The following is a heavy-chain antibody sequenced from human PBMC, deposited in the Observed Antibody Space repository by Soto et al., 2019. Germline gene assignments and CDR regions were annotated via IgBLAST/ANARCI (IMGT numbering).Heavy chain of an antibody. J-gene: IGHJ6*02. CDR2: IYWNGNE. V-gene: IGHV2-5*01. Sequence: QITLRESGPTLVKPTQTLTVTCSFSGFSFTASGVGVGWFRQPLGQALQWLALIYWNGNERYSPSLNKRLTVTKDTSKNQVVLTMTNVDPVDTATYFCAHELSGYYYVMDVWGPGTNVTVSS. CDR1: GFSFTASGVG. CDR3: AHELSGYYYVMDV. D-gene: IGHD3-10*02.